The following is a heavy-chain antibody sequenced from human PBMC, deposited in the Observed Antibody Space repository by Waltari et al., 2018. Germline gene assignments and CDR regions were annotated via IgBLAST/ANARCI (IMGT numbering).Heavy chain of an antibody. D-gene: IGHD1-26*01. V-gene: IGHV1-46*03. CDR2: INPRSGST. Sequence: QVQLVQSGAEVKKPGASVKVSCKASGYTFTSYYMHWVRQAPGQGLEWMGIINPRSGSTSYAQKFQGRVNMTRDTSTSTVYMELSSLRSEDTAVYYCAIPLKWEPYGGVFDYWGQGTLVTVSS. J-gene: IGHJ4*02. CDR3: AIPLKWEPYGGVFDY. CDR1: GYTFTSYY.